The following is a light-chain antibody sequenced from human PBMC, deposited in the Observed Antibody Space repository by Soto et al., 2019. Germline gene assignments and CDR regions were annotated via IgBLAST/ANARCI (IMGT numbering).Light chain of an antibody. Sequence: QSALTQPHSVSGSPGQSVTISCTGTSSDVGGYSYVSWYQLHPGKAPELIIYDVTERPSGVPDRFSGSKSGNTASLTISGLQAEDEADYYCCSYTGSYSYVFGIGTKVTVL. V-gene: IGLV2-11*01. CDR1: SSDVGGYSY. J-gene: IGLJ1*01. CDR3: CSYTGSYSYV. CDR2: DVT.